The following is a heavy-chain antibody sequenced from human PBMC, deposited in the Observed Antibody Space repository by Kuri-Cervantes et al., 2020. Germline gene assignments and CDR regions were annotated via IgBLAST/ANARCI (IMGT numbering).Heavy chain of an antibody. CDR3: ARSGTAAAGTNYYYGMDV. J-gene: IGHJ6*02. Sequence: ASVQVSCKASGYTFTGYYMLWVRQAPGQGLEWMGWINPNSGGTNYAQKFQGRVTMTRDTSISTAYMELGRLRSDDTAVYYCARSGTAAAGTNYYYGMDVWGQGTTVTVSS. D-gene: IGHD6-13*01. CDR1: GYTFTGYY. CDR2: INPNSGGT. V-gene: IGHV1-2*02.